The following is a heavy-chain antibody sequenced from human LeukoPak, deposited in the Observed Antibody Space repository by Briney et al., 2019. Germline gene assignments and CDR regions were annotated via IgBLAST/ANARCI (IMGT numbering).Heavy chain of an antibody. D-gene: IGHD3-10*01. V-gene: IGHV4-59*12. CDR2: VHSSGGT. CDR3: ARDDMVRGVIDYYYGMDV. J-gene: IGHJ6*02. CDR1: GGSMTGYY. Sequence: TSETLSLTCTVSGGSMTGYYWAWIRQPPGKRLEWIGYVHSSGGTKYSPSLKSRVTVSIDTSKNQFSLKLSSVTAADTAVYYCARDDMVRGVIDYYYGMDVWGQGTTVTVSS.